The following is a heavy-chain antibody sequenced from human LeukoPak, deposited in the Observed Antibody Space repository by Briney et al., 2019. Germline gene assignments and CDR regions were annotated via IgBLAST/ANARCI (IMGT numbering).Heavy chain of an antibody. V-gene: IGHV3-9*01. D-gene: IGHD6-13*01. Sequence: PGGSLRLSCAASGFVFSSYAMHWVRQAPGKGLEWVSGISWNSGSIGYADSVKGRFTISRDNAKNSLYLQMNSLRAEDTALYYCAKDIFTGIAAAGAIDYWGRGTLVTVSS. J-gene: IGHJ4*02. CDR3: AKDIFTGIAAAGAIDY. CDR1: GFVFSSYA. CDR2: ISWNSGSI.